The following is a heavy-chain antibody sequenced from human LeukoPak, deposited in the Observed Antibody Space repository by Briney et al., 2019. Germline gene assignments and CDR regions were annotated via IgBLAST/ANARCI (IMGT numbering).Heavy chain of an antibody. V-gene: IGHV3-48*03. CDR3: ARDQPTELYDILTGYANWDNYYYGMDV. CDR1: GFTFSSYE. D-gene: IGHD3-9*01. J-gene: IGHJ6*02. CDR2: ISSSGSTI. Sequence: PGGSLRLSCAASGFTFSSYEMNWVPQAPGKGLEWVSYISSSGSTIYYADSVKGRFTISRDNAKNSLYLQMNSLRAEDTAVYYCARDQPTELYDILTGYANWDNYYYGMDVWGQGTTVTVSS.